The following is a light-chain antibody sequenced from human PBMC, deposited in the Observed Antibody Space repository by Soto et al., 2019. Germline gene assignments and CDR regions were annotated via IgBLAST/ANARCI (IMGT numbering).Light chain of an antibody. J-gene: IGKJ3*01. Sequence: DIQMTQSPSTLSASVGDRVTITCRASQSINSWLAWYQQKPGKAPKLLIYKASSLESGVPLRFSGSGSGTEFTLTISSLQPDDFATYYCQQYDSYSFFGPGTKVDIK. V-gene: IGKV1-5*03. CDR1: QSINSW. CDR2: KAS. CDR3: QQYDSYSF.